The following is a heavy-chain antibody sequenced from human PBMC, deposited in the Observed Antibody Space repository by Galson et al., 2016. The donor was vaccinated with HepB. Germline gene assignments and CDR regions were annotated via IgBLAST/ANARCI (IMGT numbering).Heavy chain of an antibody. D-gene: IGHD5/OR15-5a*01. CDR1: GFTFSSHG. CDR3: ARDSSVSTLAFLWA. Sequence: SLRLSCAASGFTFSSHGMHWVRQTPGKGLEWVALICSDGSNTYYADYVKGRFTISRDNSKNTLYLQMNSLRADDTAVYSCARDSSVSTLAFLWAWGQGTLVTVSS. CDR2: ICSDGSNT. V-gene: IGHV3-33*01. J-gene: IGHJ5*02.